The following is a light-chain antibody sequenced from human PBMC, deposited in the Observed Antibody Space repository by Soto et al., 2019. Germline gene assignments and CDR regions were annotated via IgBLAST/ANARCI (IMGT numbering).Light chain of an antibody. CDR1: QSVGSS. J-gene: IGKJ3*01. V-gene: IGKV3-11*01. Sequence: EIVLTQSPDTLSLSPGERTTLSCRASQSVGSSLAWYQQKPGQAPRLLIYDASNRANGIPARFSGSGSGTDFTLTISSLEPEDFAVYYCQQRSNWPPEVTFGPGTKVDIK. CDR3: QQRSNWPPEVT. CDR2: DAS.